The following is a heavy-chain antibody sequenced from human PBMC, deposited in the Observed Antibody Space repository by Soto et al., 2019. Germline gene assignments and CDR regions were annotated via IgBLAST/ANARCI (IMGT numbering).Heavy chain of an antibody. V-gene: IGHV4-4*07. CDR2: IYTSGST. J-gene: IGHJ4*02. CDR3: ARVNWNYDRLYFDY. CDR1: GGSISSYY. Sequence: PSETLSLTCTVSGGSISSYYWSWIRQPAGQGLEWIGHIYTSGSTIYNPSLTSRVTMSVDTSKNQFSLKLSSVTAADTAVYYCARVNWNYDRLYFDYWGQGTLVTVSS. D-gene: IGHD1-7*01.